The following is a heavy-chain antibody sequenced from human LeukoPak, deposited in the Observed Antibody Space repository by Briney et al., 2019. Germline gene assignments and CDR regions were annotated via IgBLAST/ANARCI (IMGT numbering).Heavy chain of an antibody. V-gene: IGHV3-30*18. CDR3: AKDSLATSGSSLGNWFDP. CDR2: ISSDGTNK. CDR1: GFTFSRYG. J-gene: IGHJ5*02. Sequence: GGSLRLSCAASGFTFSRYGMHWVRQAPGKGLQWVAVISSDGTNKFYADSVKGRFTISTDNSKNTLYLQMSSLRPEDTAVYYCAKDSLATSGSSLGNWFDPWGQGTLVAVSS. D-gene: IGHD3-10*01.